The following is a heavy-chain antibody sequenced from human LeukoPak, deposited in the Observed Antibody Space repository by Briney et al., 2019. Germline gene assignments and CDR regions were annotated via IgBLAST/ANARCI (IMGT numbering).Heavy chain of an antibody. D-gene: IGHD6-13*01. J-gene: IGHJ4*02. V-gene: IGHV4-4*07. CDR2: IYTSGST. CDR3: ASQAATGNYFDQ. Sequence: SETLSLTCTVSGDSISRYYWSCIRQPAGKGLEWIGRIYTSGSTNYNPSLKSRVTMSVDTSKNQFSLNLSSMTAADAAVYYCASQAATGNYFDQWGQGTLVTVSS. CDR1: GDSISRYY.